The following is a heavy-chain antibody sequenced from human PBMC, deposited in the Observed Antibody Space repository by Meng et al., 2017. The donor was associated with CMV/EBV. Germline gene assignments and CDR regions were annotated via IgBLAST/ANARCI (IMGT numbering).Heavy chain of an antibody. CDR1: GSISSYY. CDR2: IYTSGST. V-gene: IGHV4-4*07. CDR3: AREEITMVRGVLNYFDY. Sequence: GSISSYYCSWSRQPAGKGLEWIGRIYTSGSTNYNPSLKSRVTMSVDTSKNQFSLKLSSVTAADTAVYYCAREEITMVRGVLNYFDYWGQGTLVTVSS. J-gene: IGHJ4*02. D-gene: IGHD3-10*01.